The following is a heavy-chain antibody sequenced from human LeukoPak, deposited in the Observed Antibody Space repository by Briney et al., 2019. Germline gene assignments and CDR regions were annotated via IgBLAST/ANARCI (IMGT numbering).Heavy chain of an antibody. CDR3: ARTCSGSSCYVIY. CDR2: ISGYNGNT. D-gene: IGHD2-2*01. CDR1: GYTFSNYG. V-gene: IGHV1-18*01. Sequence: GASVKVSCKASGYTFSNYGNTWVRQAPGQGLEWMGWISGYNGNTNYAQKFQGRVTMTTETSTSTAYMELRSLRSDDTAVYYCARTCSGSSCYVIYWGQGTLLTVSS. J-gene: IGHJ4*02.